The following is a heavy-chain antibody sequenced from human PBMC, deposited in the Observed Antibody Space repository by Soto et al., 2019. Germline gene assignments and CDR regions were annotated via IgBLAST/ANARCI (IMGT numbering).Heavy chain of an antibody. Sequence: HPGGSLRLSCAASGFTFSSYSMNWVRQAPGKGLEWVSYISSSSSTIYYADSVKGRFTISRDNAKNSLYLQMNSLRDEDTAVYYCARRSHYPMQKYYYYYGMDAWGEGTTVTVSS. CDR3: ARRSHYPMQKYYYYYGMDA. CDR1: GFTFSSYS. J-gene: IGHJ6*04. D-gene: IGHD3-10*01. V-gene: IGHV3-48*02. CDR2: ISSSSSTI.